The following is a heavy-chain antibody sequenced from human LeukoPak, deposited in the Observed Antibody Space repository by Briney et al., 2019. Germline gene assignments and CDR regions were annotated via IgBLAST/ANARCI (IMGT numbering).Heavy chain of an antibody. V-gene: IGHV4-34*01. CDR2: INHSGST. J-gene: IGHJ6*03. CDR1: VESFSGYY. D-gene: IGHD3-10*01. CDR3: ARGYYGSGSHCCHMDV. Sequence: SETLSLTCAVYVESFSGYYWSWIRQPPGKGREWIGEINHSGSTNYNSSLKSRVTISVDTSKNQFSLKLSSVTAADTAVYYCARGYYGSGSHCCHMDVWGKGTTITVS.